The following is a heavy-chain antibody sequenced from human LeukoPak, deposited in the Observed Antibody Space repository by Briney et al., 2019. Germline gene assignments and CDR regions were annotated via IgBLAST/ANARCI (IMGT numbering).Heavy chain of an antibody. CDR3: ARHHESRYCSSTSCPTGWFDP. J-gene: IGHJ5*02. V-gene: IGHV1-8*01. Sequence: ASVKVSCKASGYTFTSYDLNWVRQATGQGLEWMGWMNPNSGNTGYAQKFQGRVTMTRTTSISTAYMELSSLRSEDTAVYYCARHHESRYCSSTSCPTGWFDPWGQGTLVTVSS. CDR1: GYTFTSYD. D-gene: IGHD2-2*01. CDR2: MNPNSGNT.